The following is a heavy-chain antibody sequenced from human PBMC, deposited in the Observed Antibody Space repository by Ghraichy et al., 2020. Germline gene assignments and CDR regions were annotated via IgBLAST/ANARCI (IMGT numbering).Heavy chain of an antibody. D-gene: IGHD5-18*01. CDR1: GFTFSDNW. CDR2: INGGGSEI. Sequence: GESLNISCVVSGFTFSDNWMHWVRQAPGKGLIWVSRINGGGSEIAYADSVKGRFTISRDNAKNTLYLQMNSLRVDDTASYYCATEDRRYTYGYAMSNWGQGTLVTVSS. CDR3: ATEDRRYTYGYAMSN. V-gene: IGHV3-74*01. J-gene: IGHJ4*02.